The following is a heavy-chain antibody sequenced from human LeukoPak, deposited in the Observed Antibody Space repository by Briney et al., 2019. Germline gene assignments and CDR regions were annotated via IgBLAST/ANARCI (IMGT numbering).Heavy chain of an antibody. CDR3: ARASNPDYYYYDMDV. J-gene: IGHJ6*02. CDR1: GFTLDDYG. Sequence: GGSLRLSCAASGFTLDDYGMSWVRQAPGKGLEWVSGINWNGGSTTYADSVKGRFTISRDNAKNSHYLQMNSLRAEDTALYYCARASNPDYYYYDMDVWGQGTTVTVSS. V-gene: IGHV3-20*04. CDR2: INWNGGST. D-gene: IGHD1-14*01.